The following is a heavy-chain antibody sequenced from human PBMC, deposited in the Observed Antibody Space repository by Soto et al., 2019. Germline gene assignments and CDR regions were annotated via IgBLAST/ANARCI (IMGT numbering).Heavy chain of an antibody. J-gene: IGHJ4*02. V-gene: IGHV4-61*01. CDR1: GGSVSSGSYY. Sequence: SETLSLTCTVSGGSVSSGSYYWSWIRQPPGKGLEWIGYIYYSGSTNYNPSLKSRVTISVDTSKNQFSLKLSSVTAADTAVYYCARESLMRKLDYWGQGTLVTVSS. CDR3: ARESLMRKLDY. CDR2: IYYSGST.